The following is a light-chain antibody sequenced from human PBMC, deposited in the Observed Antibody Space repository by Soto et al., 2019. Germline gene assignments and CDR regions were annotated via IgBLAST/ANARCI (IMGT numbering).Light chain of an antibody. CDR3: QQTYSTPQT. CDR2: VAS. J-gene: IGKJ1*01. V-gene: IGKV1-39*01. CDR1: QSISNY. Sequence: DIQMTQSPSSLSASVGDRVTITCRASQSISNYLNWYQQKPGKAPKFLIYVASSLQSGVPSRFSGSGSGTDFTLTISSLQPEDFATYYCQQTYSTPQTFGQGTKVDIK.